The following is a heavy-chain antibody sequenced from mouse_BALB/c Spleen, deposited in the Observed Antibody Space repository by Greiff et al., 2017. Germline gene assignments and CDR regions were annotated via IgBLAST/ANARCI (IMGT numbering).Heavy chain of an antibody. V-gene: IGHV5-12-1*01. CDR2: ISSGGGST. CDR3: ARPSYMYGEAWFAY. D-gene: IGHD2-14*01. J-gene: IGHJ3*01. CDR1: GFAFSSYD. Sequence: VQLKESGGGLVKPGGSLKLSCAASGFAFSSYDMSWVRQTPEKRLEWVAYISSGGGSTYYPDTVKGRFTISRDNAKNTLYLQMSSLKSEDTAMYYCARPSYMYGEAWFAYWGQGTLVTVSA.